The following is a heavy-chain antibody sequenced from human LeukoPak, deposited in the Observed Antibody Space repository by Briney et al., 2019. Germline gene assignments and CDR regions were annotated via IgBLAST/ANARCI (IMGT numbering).Heavy chain of an antibody. CDR1: GGSFSGYY. CDR3: ARGSLYYDILTGYYSSRDAFDI. J-gene: IGHJ3*02. Sequence: SETLSLTCAVYGGSFSGYYWSWIRQPPGKGLEWIGEINHSGSTNYNPSLKSRVTISVDTSKNQFSLKLSSVTAAVTAVYYCARGSLYYDILTGYYSSRDAFDIWGQGTMVTVSS. V-gene: IGHV4-34*01. D-gene: IGHD3-9*01. CDR2: INHSGST.